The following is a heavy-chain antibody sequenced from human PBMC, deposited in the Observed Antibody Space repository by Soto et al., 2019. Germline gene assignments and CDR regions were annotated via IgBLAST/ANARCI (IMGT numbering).Heavy chain of an antibody. CDR2: ISAYNGNT. CDR1: GYTFPSYG. CDR3: ARVASSSWYDAFDI. V-gene: IGHV1-18*01. D-gene: IGHD6-13*01. Sequence: ASVKGSCKASGYTFPSYGSIWVRQATGQGLEWMGWISAYNGNTNYAQKLQGRVTMTTDTSTSTAYMELRSLRSDDTAVYYCARVASSSWYDAFDIWGQGTMVTVSS. J-gene: IGHJ3*02.